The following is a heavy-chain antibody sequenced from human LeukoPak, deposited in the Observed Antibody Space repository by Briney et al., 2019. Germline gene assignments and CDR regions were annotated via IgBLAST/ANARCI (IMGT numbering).Heavy chain of an antibody. CDR1: GFTFRSYG. CDR2: ISDDGNNK. V-gene: IGHV3-30*18. D-gene: IGHD5-18*01. CDR3: AKDYGFRSGPGLDY. Sequence: GGSLRLSCAASGFTFRSYGIHWVRQAPGKGLEWVAVISDDGNNKYYADSVKGRFTISRDNSKNTLYLQMNSMRPEDMAVYYCAKDYGFRSGPGLDYWGQGTLVTVSS. J-gene: IGHJ4*02.